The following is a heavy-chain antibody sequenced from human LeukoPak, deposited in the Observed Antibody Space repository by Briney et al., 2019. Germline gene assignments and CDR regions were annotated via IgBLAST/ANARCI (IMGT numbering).Heavy chain of an antibody. CDR1: GASISSFY. CDR3: ARQIGVSGDYYDWFDP. D-gene: IGHD4-17*01. J-gene: IGHJ5*02. Sequence: SETLSLTCTVSGASISSFYWNWIRQPPGKGLEWIGYIYYNGNTDYNPSLKSRVTFSVDTSKNQFSLNLTSVTAADTAVYYCARQIGVSGDYYDWFDPWGQGTLVTVSS. CDR2: IYYNGNT. V-gene: IGHV4-59*08.